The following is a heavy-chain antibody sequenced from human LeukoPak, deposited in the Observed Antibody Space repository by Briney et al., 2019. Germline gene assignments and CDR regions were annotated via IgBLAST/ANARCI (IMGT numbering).Heavy chain of an antibody. CDR3: ARVGCSSTSCYGWFYYMDV. CDR2: IYTSGST. V-gene: IGHV4-61*02. Sequence: SETLSLTCTVSGGSISSGSYYWSWIRQPAGTGLEWIGRIYTSGSTNYNPSLKSRVTISVDTSKNQFSLKLSSVTAADTAVYYCARVGCSSTSCYGWFYYMDVWGKGTTVTVSS. D-gene: IGHD2-2*01. CDR1: GGSISSGSYY. J-gene: IGHJ6*03.